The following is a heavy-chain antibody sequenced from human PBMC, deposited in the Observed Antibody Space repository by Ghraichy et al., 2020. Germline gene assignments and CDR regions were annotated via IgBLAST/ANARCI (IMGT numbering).Heavy chain of an antibody. V-gene: IGHV4-34*01. J-gene: IGHJ6*02. D-gene: IGHD6-6*01. Sequence: SETLSLTCAVYGGSFSGYYWSWIRQPPGKGLEWIGEINHSGSTNYNPSLKSRVTISVDTSKNQFSLKLSSVTAADTAVYYCARSSIAARPGRLYYYYGMDVWGQGTTVTVSS. CDR3: ARSSIAARPGRLYYYYGMDV. CDR2: INHSGST. CDR1: GGSFSGYY.